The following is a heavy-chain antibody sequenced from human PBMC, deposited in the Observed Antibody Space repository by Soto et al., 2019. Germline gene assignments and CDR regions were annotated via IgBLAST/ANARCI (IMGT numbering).Heavy chain of an antibody. J-gene: IGHJ4*02. CDR1: GFTFSSYS. CDR2: ISSSSSYI. V-gene: IGHV3-21*01. CDR3: ARGPETYHFDY. D-gene: IGHD2-2*01. Sequence: GGSLRLSCAASGFTFSSYSMNWVRQAPGKGLEWVSSISSSSSYIYYADSVKGRFTISRDNAKNSLYLQMNSLRAEDTAVYYCARGPETYHFDYWGQGTLVTVLL.